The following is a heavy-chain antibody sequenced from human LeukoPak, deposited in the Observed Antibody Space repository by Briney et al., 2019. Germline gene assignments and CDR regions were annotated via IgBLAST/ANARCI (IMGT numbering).Heavy chain of an antibody. Sequence: SQTLSLTCTVSGGSISSGSYNWSWIRQPAGKGLEWIGRIYTSGSTNYNPSLKSRVTISVDTSKNQFSLKLSSVTAADTAVYYCARSIAAAGTGWFDPWGQGTLVTVSS. CDR1: GGSISSGSYN. D-gene: IGHD6-13*01. CDR3: ARSIAAAGTGWFDP. J-gene: IGHJ5*02. V-gene: IGHV4-61*02. CDR2: IYTSGST.